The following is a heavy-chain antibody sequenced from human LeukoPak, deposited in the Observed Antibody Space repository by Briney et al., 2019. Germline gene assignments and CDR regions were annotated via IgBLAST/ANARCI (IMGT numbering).Heavy chain of an antibody. D-gene: IGHD5-18*01. CDR3: ASQRGAGYSYGFGLDY. J-gene: IGHJ4*02. CDR1: GFTFSSYA. Sequence: GGSLRLSGAASGFTFSSYAMSWVRQAPGKGLGWFSAISGSGGSTYYADSVKGRFTISRDNSKNTLYLQMNSLRAEDTAVYYCASQRGAGYSYGFGLDYWGQGTLVTVSS. V-gene: IGHV3-23*01. CDR2: ISGSGGST.